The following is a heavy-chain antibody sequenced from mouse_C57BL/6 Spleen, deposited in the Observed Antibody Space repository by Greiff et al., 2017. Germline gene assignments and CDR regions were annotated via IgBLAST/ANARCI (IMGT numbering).Heavy chain of an antibody. D-gene: IGHD1-1*01. CDR1: GCTFTSYG. J-gene: IGHJ2*01. CDR3: ARSDYGSRPEYFDY. V-gene: IGHV1-81*01. Sequence: QVQLQQSGAELARPGASVKLSCKASGCTFTSYGISWVKQRTGQGLEWIGEIYPRSGNTYYNEKFKGKATLTADKSSSTAYMELRSLTSEDSSVYFCARSDYGSRPEYFDYWGQGTTLTVSS. CDR2: IYPRSGNT.